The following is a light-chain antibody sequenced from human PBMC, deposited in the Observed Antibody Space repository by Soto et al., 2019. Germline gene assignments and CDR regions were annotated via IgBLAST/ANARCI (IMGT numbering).Light chain of an antibody. CDR2: KAS. J-gene: IGKJ4*01. CDR1: QSISSW. CDR3: LQHNSYTLT. Sequence: DIQMTQSPSTLSASVGDRVTITCGASQSISSWLDWYQQKPGKAPKLLIYKASSLESGVPSRFSGSGYGTELTITISSMKPEDFETYYCLQHNSYTLTFGGGTKVDIK. V-gene: IGKV1-5*03.